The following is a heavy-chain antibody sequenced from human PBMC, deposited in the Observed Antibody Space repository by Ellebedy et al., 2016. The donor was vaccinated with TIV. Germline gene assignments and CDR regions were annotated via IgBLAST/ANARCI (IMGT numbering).Heavy chain of an antibody. CDR3: ARVLDYCSGGSCYPYYFDY. CDR1: GFTYSSYF. Sequence: GESLKISCAASGFTYSSYFMNWVRQAPGKGLEWVSSISSSGSYIYYADSVKGRFTISRDNAKYSLYLQMNSLRAEDTAVYYCARVLDYCSGGSCYPYYFDYWGQGTLVTVSS. J-gene: IGHJ4*02. V-gene: IGHV3-21*06. D-gene: IGHD2-15*01. CDR2: ISSSGSYI.